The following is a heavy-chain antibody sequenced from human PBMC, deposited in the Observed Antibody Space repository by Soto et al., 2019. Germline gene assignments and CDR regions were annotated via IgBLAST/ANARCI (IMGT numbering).Heavy chain of an antibody. V-gene: IGHV3-11*01. D-gene: IGHD3-22*01. J-gene: IGHJ6*02. Sequence: PGGSLRLSCAASGFTFSDYYMSWIRQAPGKGLEWVSYISSSGSTIYYADSVKGRFTISRDNAKNSLYLQMNSLRAGDTAVYYCARAQNYYDSSGLYYYYYGMDVWGQGTTVTVSS. CDR3: ARAQNYYDSSGLYYYYYGMDV. CDR2: ISSSGSTI. CDR1: GFTFSDYY.